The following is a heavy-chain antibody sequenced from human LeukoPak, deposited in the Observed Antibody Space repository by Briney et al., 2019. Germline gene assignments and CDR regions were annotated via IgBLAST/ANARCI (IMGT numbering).Heavy chain of an antibody. CDR1: GFIFRSYS. V-gene: IGHV3-48*01. CDR3: AHPTEYSSSWYGNWFDP. CDR2: ISSLSGTI. Sequence: GGSLRLSCTASGFIFRSYSMNWVRQAPGKGLEWISYISSLSGTIDYADSVKGRFTISRDNSKNTLYLQMNSLRAEDTAVYYCAHPTEYSSSWYGNWFDPWGQGTLVTVSS. D-gene: IGHD6-13*01. J-gene: IGHJ5*02.